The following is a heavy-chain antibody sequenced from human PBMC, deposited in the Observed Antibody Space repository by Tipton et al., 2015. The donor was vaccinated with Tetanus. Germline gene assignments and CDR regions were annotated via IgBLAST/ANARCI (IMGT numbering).Heavy chain of an antibody. J-gene: IGHJ4*02. Sequence: SLRLSCAASGFTFRSYGMHWVRQAPGKGLEWVALIWYDGSNKNYADSVKGRFTISSDISKNTLYLQMNSLRTEDTSVYYCVREGLVFGPAKLSYFDYWGRGTLLTVSS. CDR1: GFTFRSYG. D-gene: IGHD6-25*01. CDR3: VREGLVFGPAKLSYFDY. V-gene: IGHV3-33*01. CDR2: IWYDGSNK.